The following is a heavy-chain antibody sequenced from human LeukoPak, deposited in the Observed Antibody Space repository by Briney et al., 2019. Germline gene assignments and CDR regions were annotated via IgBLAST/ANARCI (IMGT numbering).Heavy chain of an antibody. J-gene: IGHJ4*02. CDR1: GFSLSTSEVS. V-gene: IGHV2-5*02. Sequence: ESGPTLVNPTQTLTLTCTFSGFSLSTSEVSVGWVRQPPGKALEWLALIYWDDDKRYNPSLKSRLTITKGTSENQVVLRMTNMDPVDTATYYCAHRNYARNPVSDYWGQGTLVTVSS. CDR2: IYWDDDK. D-gene: IGHD4-23*01. CDR3: AHRNYARNPVSDY.